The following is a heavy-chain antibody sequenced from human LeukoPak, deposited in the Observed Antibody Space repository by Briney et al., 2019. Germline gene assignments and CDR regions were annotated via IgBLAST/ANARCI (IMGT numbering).Heavy chain of an antibody. CDR1: GGSISSNNW. Sequence: SGTLSLTCAVSGGSISSNNWWGWVRQPPGKGLEWIGEIYHSGSTNYNPSLESRINISVDKSKNKFSLNLSSVTAADTAIYYCARENCRGATCYSMWGAFDIWGQGTMVTV. CDR3: ARENCRGATCYSMWGAFDI. V-gene: IGHV4-4*02. CDR2: IYHSGST. D-gene: IGHD2-15*01. J-gene: IGHJ3*02.